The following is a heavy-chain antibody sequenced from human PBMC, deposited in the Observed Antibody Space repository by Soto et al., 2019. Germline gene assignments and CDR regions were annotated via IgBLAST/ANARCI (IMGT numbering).Heavy chain of an antibody. D-gene: IGHD4-17*01. J-gene: IGHJ4*02. V-gene: IGHV3-74*01. CDR1: GFTFSRYW. CDR2: INSDGSST. CDR3: ARGITVTTYGVDY. Sequence: EVQLVESGGGLVQPGGSLRLSCAASGFTFSRYWMHWVRQAPGKGLVWVSTINSDGSSTTYADAVMGRFTISRANGENALYLQMNSLTAEDTAVYYCARGITVTTYGVDYWGRGTLVMVCS.